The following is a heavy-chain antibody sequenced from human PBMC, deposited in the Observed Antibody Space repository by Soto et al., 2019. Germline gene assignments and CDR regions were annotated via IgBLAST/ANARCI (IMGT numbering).Heavy chain of an antibody. CDR1: GFSLSTSGVG. CDR2: IYWDDDK. Sequence: QITLKESGPPLVKPTQTLTLTCTFSGFSLSTSGVGVGWIRQPPGKALEWLALIYWDDDKRYSPSLKSRLTITKDTSKNQVVLTITNMDTVDTATYYCAHGLLWFGELLYGMDVWGQGTTVTVSS. CDR3: AHGLLWFGELLYGMDV. D-gene: IGHD3-10*01. V-gene: IGHV2-5*02. J-gene: IGHJ6*02.